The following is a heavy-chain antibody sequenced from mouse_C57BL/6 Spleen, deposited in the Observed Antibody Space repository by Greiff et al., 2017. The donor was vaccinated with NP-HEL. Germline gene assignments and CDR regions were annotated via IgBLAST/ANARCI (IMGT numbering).Heavy chain of an antibody. D-gene: IGHD1-1*01. V-gene: IGHV1-5*01. CDR1: GYTFTSYW. CDR3: TRSPYSYGSSPFAY. CDR2: IYPGNSDT. Sequence: EVQLQQSGTVLARPGASVKMSCKTSGYTFTSYWMHWVKQRPGQGLEWIGAIYPGNSDTSYNQKFKGKAKLTAVTSASTAYMERSSLTNEDSAVYYCTRSPYSYGSSPFAYWGQGTLVTVSA. J-gene: IGHJ3*01.